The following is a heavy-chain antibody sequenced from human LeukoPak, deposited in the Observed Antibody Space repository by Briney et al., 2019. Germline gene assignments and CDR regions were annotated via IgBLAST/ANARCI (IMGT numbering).Heavy chain of an antibody. D-gene: IGHD6-19*01. Sequence: AGGSLRLSCAASGFTFSDYYMSWIRQAPGKGLEWVSYISSSSSYTNYADSVKGRFTISRDNAKNSLYLQMNSLRAEDTAVYYCARDPARWAVAGSGLYGMDVWGQGTTVTVSS. CDR2: ISSSSSYT. V-gene: IGHV3-11*06. J-gene: IGHJ6*02. CDR3: ARDPARWAVAGSGLYGMDV. CDR1: GFTFSDYY.